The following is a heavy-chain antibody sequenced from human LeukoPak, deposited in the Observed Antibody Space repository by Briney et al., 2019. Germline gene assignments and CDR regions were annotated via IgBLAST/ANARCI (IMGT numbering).Heavy chain of an antibody. CDR1: GFTVSSNY. J-gene: IGHJ3*02. CDR3: ARELNYYDSSGYRDDAFDI. D-gene: IGHD3-22*01. Sequence: PGGSLRLSCAASGFTVSSNYMSWVRQAPGKGLEWVSVIYSGGSTYYADSVKGRFTISRDNSKNTLYLQMNSLRAEDTAVYYCARELNYYDSSGYRDDAFDIWDQGTMVTVSS. CDR2: IYSGGST. V-gene: IGHV3-53*01.